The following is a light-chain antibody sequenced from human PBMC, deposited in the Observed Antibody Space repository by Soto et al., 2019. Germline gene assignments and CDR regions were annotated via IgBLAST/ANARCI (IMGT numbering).Light chain of an antibody. CDR1: SSDVGGYKY. J-gene: IGLJ2*01. V-gene: IGLV2-14*01. Sequence: QSALTQPASVSGSPGQSITISCTGTSSDVGGYKYVSWYQLHPGTAPKLVIYDVTNRPSGVPARFSGSKSDTSASLAITGLQAEDEADYYCQSYDSILDGVIFGGGTKLTVL. CDR2: DVT. CDR3: QSYDSILDGVI.